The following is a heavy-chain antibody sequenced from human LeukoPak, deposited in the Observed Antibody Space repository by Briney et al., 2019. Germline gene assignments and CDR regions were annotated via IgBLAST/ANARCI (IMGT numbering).Heavy chain of an antibody. CDR3: GRGTDFGVVTN. CDR2: TYYRSQQWHS. CDR1: GDSVSSNGAS. Sequence: SQTLSLTCAISGDSVSSNGASWNWIRQSPSRGLEWLGRTYYRSQQWHSDYAPSMKGRITLNPDTSKNQFSLQLNSMTPDDTAVYYCGRGTDFGVVTNGGRGPLVTVSS. V-gene: IGHV6-1*01. D-gene: IGHD3-3*01. J-gene: IGHJ4*02.